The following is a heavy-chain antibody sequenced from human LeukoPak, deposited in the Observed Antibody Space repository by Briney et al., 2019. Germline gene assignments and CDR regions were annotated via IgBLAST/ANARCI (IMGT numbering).Heavy chain of an antibody. Sequence: SETLSLTCTVSGGSISSYYWSWIRQPAGKGLEWIGRIYTSGSTNYNPSLKSRVTISVDKSKNQFSLKLSSVTAADTAVYYCARGYYDSSGHYPDHWFDPWGQGTLVTVSS. CDR1: GGSISSYY. CDR3: ARGYYDSSGHYPDHWFDP. CDR2: IYTSGST. V-gene: IGHV4-4*07. D-gene: IGHD3-22*01. J-gene: IGHJ5*02.